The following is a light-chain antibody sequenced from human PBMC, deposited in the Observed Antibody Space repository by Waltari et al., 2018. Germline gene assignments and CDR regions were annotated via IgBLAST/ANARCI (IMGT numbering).Light chain of an antibody. Sequence: QSMLTQPPSASGTPGQRVTIPCSGGRSNIGTNTVNWYQQVPGTAPKLLIYSNNQRPSGVPDRFSGSRSDTSASLAISGPQSEDEGEYYCAAWDASLNASLFGGGTTLTVL. CDR3: AAWDASLNASL. CDR2: SNN. J-gene: IGLJ2*01. V-gene: IGLV1-44*01. CDR1: RSNIGTNT.